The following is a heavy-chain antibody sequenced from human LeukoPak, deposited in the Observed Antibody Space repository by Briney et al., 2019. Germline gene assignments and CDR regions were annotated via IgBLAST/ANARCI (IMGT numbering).Heavy chain of an antibody. CDR2: MNPNSGNT. J-gene: IGHJ4*02. CDR1: VYTFTSYD. Sequence: ASVTVSFKASVYTFTSYDINWVRQATGQGLEWMGWMNPNSGNTGYAQKFQGRVTMTRNTSISTAYMELSSLRSEDTAVYYCARGLGPSSGGYMLYWGQGTLVTVSS. V-gene: IGHV1-8*01. CDR3: ARGLGPSSGGYMLY. D-gene: IGHD3-10*01.